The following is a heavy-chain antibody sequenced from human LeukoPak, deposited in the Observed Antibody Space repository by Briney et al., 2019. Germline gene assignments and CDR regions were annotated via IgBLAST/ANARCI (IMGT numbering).Heavy chain of an antibody. V-gene: IGHV3-30*02. CDR2: IRYDGSNK. Sequence: PGGSLRLSCAASGFTFSSYGMHWLRQAPGKGLEWVAFIRYDGSNKYYADSVKGRFTISRDNSKNTLYLQMNSLRAEDTAVYYCAKDVLQLELPGNWGQGTLVTVSS. J-gene: IGHJ4*02. CDR3: AKDVLQLELPGN. D-gene: IGHD1-7*01. CDR1: GFTFSSYG.